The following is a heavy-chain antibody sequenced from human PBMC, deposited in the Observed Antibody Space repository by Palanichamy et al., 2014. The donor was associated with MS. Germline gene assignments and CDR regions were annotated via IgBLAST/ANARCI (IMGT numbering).Heavy chain of an antibody. D-gene: IGHD6-13*01. V-gene: IGHV3-74*01. Sequence: EVQLVESGGGLVQPGGSLRLSCAASGFTLSSSWMHWVRQAPGKGLVWVSRPSSDGITTSHADSVKGRFSTSRDNAKNTMYLQMDSLRAEDTAVYYCARAAAAGLYYFDYWGQGTLVTVSS. J-gene: IGHJ4*02. CDR3: ARAAAAGLYYFDY. CDR1: GFTLSSSW. CDR2: PSSDGITT.